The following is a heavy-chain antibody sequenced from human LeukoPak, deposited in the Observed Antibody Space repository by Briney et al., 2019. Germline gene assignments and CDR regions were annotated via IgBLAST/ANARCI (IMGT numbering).Heavy chain of an antibody. V-gene: IGHV4-59*12. D-gene: IGHD2-15*01. CDR3: AREGPHPRVVVAATSLDY. Sequence: SETLSLTCTVSGGSISSYYWSWIRQPPGKGLEWIGYIYYSGSTNYNPSLKSRVTISVDTSKNQFSLKLSSVTAADTAVYYCAREGPHPRVVVAATSLDYWGQGTLVTVSS. CDR2: IYYSGST. J-gene: IGHJ4*02. CDR1: GGSISSYY.